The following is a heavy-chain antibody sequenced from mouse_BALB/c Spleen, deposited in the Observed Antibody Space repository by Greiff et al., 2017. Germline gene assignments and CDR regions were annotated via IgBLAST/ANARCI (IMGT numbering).Heavy chain of an antibody. CDR1: GFTFSSYA. D-gene: IGHD2-2*01. V-gene: IGHV5-6-5*01. CDR3: ARGRGYDAHYFDY. CDR2: ISSGGST. J-gene: IGHJ2*01. Sequence: EVQVVESGGGLVKLGGSLKLSCAASGFTFSSYAMSWVRQTPEKRLEWVASISSGGSTYYPDSVKGRFTISRDNARNILYLQMSSLRSEDTAMYYCARGRGYDAHYFDYWGQGTTLTVSS.